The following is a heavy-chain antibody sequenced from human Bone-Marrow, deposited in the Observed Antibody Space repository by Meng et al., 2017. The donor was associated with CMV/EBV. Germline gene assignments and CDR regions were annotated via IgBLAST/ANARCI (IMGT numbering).Heavy chain of an antibody. CDR1: FASYD. D-gene: IGHD2-2*01. V-gene: IGHV1-8*02. Sequence: FASYDINWVRQASGQGLEWMGWMNPNSGNTGHAQKFQGRVTLTRNISISTAYMELSSLRAEDTAVYYCAKVYCSSTTCLLIGSLWFDPWGQGTLVTVSS. J-gene: IGHJ5*02. CDR3: AKVYCSSTTCLLIGSLWFDP. CDR2: MNPNSGNT.